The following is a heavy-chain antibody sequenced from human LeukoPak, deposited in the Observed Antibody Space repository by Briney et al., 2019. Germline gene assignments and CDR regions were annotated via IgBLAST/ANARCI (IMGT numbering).Heavy chain of an antibody. CDR2: TYYRSKWYN. D-gene: IGHD6-25*01. CDR1: GDSVSSNSAA. V-gene: IGHV6-1*01. Sequence: SQTLSLTCAISGDSVSSNSAAWNWLRQSPSRGLEWLGSTYYRSKWYNDYAVSVKSRITINPDTSKNQFSLQLNSVTPEDTAVYYCARAMRIVAAGTFYFDDWGQGTLVTVSS. CDR3: ARAMRIVAAGTFYFDD. J-gene: IGHJ4*02.